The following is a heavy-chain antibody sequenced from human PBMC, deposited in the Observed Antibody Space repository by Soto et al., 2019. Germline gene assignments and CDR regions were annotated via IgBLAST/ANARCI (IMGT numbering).Heavy chain of an antibody. CDR1: GDSITNSIYY. D-gene: IGHD3-10*01. CDR2: FIYGGPT. Sequence: ASETLSLTCSVSGDSITNSIYYWGWIRQSPVKGLVWIGSFIYGGPTYYSLSLESRVSISADTSKSQFSLKLSSVTAADTAVYYCARVTPPHSGTNFDYWGQGTLVTVSS. V-gene: IGHV4-39*01. J-gene: IGHJ4*02. CDR3: ARVTPPHSGTNFDY.